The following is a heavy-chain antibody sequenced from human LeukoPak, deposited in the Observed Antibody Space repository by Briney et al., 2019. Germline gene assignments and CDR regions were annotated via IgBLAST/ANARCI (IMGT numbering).Heavy chain of an antibody. CDR1: GYTSTSYG. Sequence: GASVKVSCKASGYTSTSYGISWVRQAPGQGLEWMGWISAYNGNTNYAQKLQGRVTMTTDTSTSTAYMELRSLRSDDTAVYYCARDPSSEWELRTDLDYWGQGTLVTVSS. J-gene: IGHJ4*02. CDR2: ISAYNGNT. CDR3: ARDPSSEWELRTDLDY. V-gene: IGHV1-18*01. D-gene: IGHD1-26*01.